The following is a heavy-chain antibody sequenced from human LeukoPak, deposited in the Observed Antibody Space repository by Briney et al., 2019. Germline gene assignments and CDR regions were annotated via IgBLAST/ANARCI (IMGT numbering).Heavy chain of an antibody. CDR3: ARDYTEGQQLVLSGYFDY. J-gene: IGHJ4*02. D-gene: IGHD6-13*01. V-gene: IGHV1-18*01. CDR1: GYTFTSYG. Sequence: GASVKVSCKASGYTFTSYGISWVRQAPGQGLEWMGWISAYNGNTNYAQKLQGRVTMTTDTSTSTAYMELRSLGSDDTAVYYCARDYTEGQQLVLSGYFDYWGQGTLVTVSS. CDR2: ISAYNGNT.